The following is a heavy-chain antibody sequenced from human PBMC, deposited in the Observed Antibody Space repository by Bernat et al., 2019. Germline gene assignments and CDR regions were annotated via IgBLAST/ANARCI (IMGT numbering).Heavy chain of an antibody. CDR2: INHSGST. Sequence: VQLVESGVGLVKPGRSLRLSCTASGFTFGDHAMSWFRQPPGKGLEWIGEINHSGSTNYNPSLKSRVTISVDTSKNQFSLKLSSVTAADTAVYYCARGPYCSSSSCVDYWGQGTLVTVSS. CDR3: ARGPYCSSSSCVDY. CDR1: GFTFGDHA. J-gene: IGHJ4*02. D-gene: IGHD2-2*01. V-gene: IGHV4-34*01.